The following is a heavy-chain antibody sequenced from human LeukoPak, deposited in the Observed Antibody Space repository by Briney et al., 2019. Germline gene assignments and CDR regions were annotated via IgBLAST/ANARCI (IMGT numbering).Heavy chain of an antibody. J-gene: IGHJ4*02. CDR2: IRSKTYGGTT. D-gene: IGHD6-13*01. CDR3: ARAGPSSSWHQFDY. CDR1: GFTFGNYG. Sequence: GGSLRLSCTASGFTFGNYGMSWFRQAPGKGLEWVGFIRSKTYGGTTEYAASVKGRFTISRDDSKSIAYLQMNSLRAEDTAVYYCARAGPSSSWHQFDYWGQGTLVTVSS. V-gene: IGHV3-49*03.